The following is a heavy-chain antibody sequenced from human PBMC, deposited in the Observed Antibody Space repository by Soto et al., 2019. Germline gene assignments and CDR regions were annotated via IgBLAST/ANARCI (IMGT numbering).Heavy chain of an antibody. V-gene: IGHV1-69*12. D-gene: IGHD6-13*01. CDR1: GGTFSSYA. J-gene: IGHJ4*02. CDR3: ARDRPEYSSSHRYFDY. Sequence: QVQLVQSGAEVKKPGSSVKVSCKASGGTFSSYAISWVRQAPGQGLEWMGGIIPIFGTADYAQKFQGRVTITADESTSTAYMELSSLRSEDTAVYYCARDRPEYSSSHRYFDYWGQGTLVTVSS. CDR2: IIPIFGTA.